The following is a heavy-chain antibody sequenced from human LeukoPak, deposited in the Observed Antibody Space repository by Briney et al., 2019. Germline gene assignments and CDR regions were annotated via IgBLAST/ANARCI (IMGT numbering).Heavy chain of an antibody. J-gene: IGHJ4*02. V-gene: IGHV3-21*01. CDR3: ARSSVDTAMANFDY. CDR2: ISGSSSYI. CDR1: GFTFSTYR. Sequence: GGSLRLSCAASGFTFSTYRMNWVRRAPGKGLEWVSSISGSSSYIYYADSVKGRFTISRDNAKNSLYLQMNSLRAEDTAVYYCARSSVDTAMANFDYWGQGTLVTVSS. D-gene: IGHD5-18*01.